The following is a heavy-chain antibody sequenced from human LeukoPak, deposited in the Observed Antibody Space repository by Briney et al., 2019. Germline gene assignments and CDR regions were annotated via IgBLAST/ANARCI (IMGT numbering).Heavy chain of an antibody. Sequence: GSSVKVSCKASGGTFSSYAISWVRQAPGQGLEWMGGIIPIFGTANYAQKFQGRVTITTDESTSTAYMELSSLRSEDTAVYYCARDLSYGHRRAFDIWGQGTMVTVSS. CDR3: ARDLSYGHRRAFDI. J-gene: IGHJ3*02. CDR1: GGTFSSYA. CDR2: IIPIFGTA. D-gene: IGHD5-18*01. V-gene: IGHV1-69*05.